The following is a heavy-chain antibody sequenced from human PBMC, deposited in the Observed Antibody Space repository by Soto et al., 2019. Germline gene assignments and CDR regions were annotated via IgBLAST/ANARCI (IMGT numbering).Heavy chain of an antibody. CDR2: IYSGGST. J-gene: IGHJ6*02. Sequence: PGGSLRLSCAASGFTVSSNYMSWVRQAPGKGLEWVSVIYSGGSTYYADSVKGRFTISRDNSKNTLYLQMNSLRAEDTAVYYCARDLRYFDWLLVGMDVWGQGTTVTVSS. CDR1: GFTVSSNY. V-gene: IGHV3-53*01. CDR3: ARDLRYFDWLLVGMDV. D-gene: IGHD3-9*01.